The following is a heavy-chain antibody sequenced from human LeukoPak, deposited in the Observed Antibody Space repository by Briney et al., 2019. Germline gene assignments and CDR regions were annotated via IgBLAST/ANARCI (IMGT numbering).Heavy chain of an antibody. Sequence: PSETLSLTCTVSGYSISSGYYWGWIRQPPGKGLEWIGSIYHSGSTYYNPSLKSRVTMSVDTSKNQFSLKLSSVTAADTAVYYCARGARLWFGAPGWFDPWGQGTLVTVSS. J-gene: IGHJ5*02. CDR1: GYSISSGYY. CDR3: ARGARLWFGAPGWFDP. D-gene: IGHD3-10*01. CDR2: IYHSGST. V-gene: IGHV4-38-2*02.